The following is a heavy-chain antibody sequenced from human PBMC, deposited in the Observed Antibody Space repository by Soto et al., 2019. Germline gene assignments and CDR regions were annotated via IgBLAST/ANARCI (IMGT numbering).Heavy chain of an antibody. Sequence: SETLSLTCAVYGESFSNNYWTWFRQPPGKGLEWIGEISPSGTTKYIPSLKSRGTISVDTSRKQFFLKVTSVSAADTAVYYCATSLWFGTQPEIWGPGTLVTVSS. CDR3: ATSLWFGTQPEI. J-gene: IGHJ4*02. CDR1: GESFSNNY. V-gene: IGHV4-34*01. CDR2: ISPSGTT. D-gene: IGHD3-10*01.